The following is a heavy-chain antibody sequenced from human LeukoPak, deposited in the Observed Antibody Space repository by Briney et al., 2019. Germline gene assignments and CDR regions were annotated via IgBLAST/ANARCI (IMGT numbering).Heavy chain of an antibody. CDR3: ARDIGLRKAAPPGWFDP. CDR1: GFTFSDYW. J-gene: IGHJ5*02. D-gene: IGHD6-6*01. CDR2: ISSDGSTT. V-gene: IGHV3-74*01. Sequence: GGSLRLSCAASGFTFSDYWMHWVRQAPGKGLVWVSHISSDGSTTSYADSVKGRFTISRDNSKNTLYLQMNSLRADDTAVYYCARDIGLRKAAPPGWFDPWGQGALVTVSS.